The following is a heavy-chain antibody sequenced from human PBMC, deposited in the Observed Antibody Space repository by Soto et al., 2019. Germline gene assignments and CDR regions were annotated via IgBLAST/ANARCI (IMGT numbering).Heavy chain of an antibody. CDR2: IKSKTDGGTT. CDR1: VFTFSNAW. V-gene: IGHV3-15*01. CDR3: TTPSLYSFYYFDY. J-gene: IGHJ4*02. Sequence: RWSLRLCCSASVFTFSNAWMSWFRQAPGKGLEWVGRIKSKTDGGTTDYAAPVKGRFTISRDDSKNTLYLQMNSLKTEDTAVYYCTTPSLYSFYYFDYWGQGTLVTVSS. D-gene: IGHD2-15*01.